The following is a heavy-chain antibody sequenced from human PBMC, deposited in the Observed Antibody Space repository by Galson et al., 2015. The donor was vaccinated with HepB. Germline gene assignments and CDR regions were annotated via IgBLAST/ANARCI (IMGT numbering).Heavy chain of an antibody. CDR3: ARKYVDTAMDKTTNDAFDI. Sequence: SLRLSCAASGFTFSSYSMNWVRQAPGKGLEWVSYISSSSSTIYYADSVKGRFTISRDNAKNSLYLQMNSLRDEDTAVYYCARKYVDTAMDKTTNDAFDIWGQGTMVTVSS. CDR2: ISSSSSTI. CDR1: GFTFSSYS. J-gene: IGHJ3*02. V-gene: IGHV3-48*02. D-gene: IGHD5-18*01.